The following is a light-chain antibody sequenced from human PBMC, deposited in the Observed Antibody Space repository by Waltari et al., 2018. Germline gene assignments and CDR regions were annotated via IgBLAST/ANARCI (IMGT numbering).Light chain of an antibody. CDR2: DVT. CDR3: CSYAGSYTWV. Sequence: SALTQPRSVSGSPGQSVTISCTGTTNDLGSYNYVSWYQQHPGKAPKLIILDVTNRPPGFPARLSGSKSGNPASLTISGLRAEDEAEYYCCSYAGSYTWVFGGGTKLTVV. V-gene: IGLV2-11*01. J-gene: IGLJ3*02. CDR1: TNDLGSYNY.